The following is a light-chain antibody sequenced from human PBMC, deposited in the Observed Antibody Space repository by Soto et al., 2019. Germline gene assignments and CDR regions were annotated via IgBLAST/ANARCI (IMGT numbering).Light chain of an antibody. Sequence: IVLTQSPGTLSLSPGDRATLSFRASQSVSSNLAWYQQKPGQAPRLLIYGASTRATGIPARFGGSGSGTEFTLTISSLQSEDFAVYYCQQYNNWPLTFGQGTKVDIK. CDR3: QQYNNWPLT. CDR2: GAS. J-gene: IGKJ1*01. V-gene: IGKV3-15*01. CDR1: QSVSSN.